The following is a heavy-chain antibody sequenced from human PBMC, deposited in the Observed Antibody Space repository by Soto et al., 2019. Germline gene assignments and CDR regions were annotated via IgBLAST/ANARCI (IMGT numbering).Heavy chain of an antibody. CDR2: ISSSSSYI. Sequence: GGSLRLSCAASGFTFSSYSMNWVRQAPGKGLEWVSSISSSSSYIYYADSVKGRFTISRDNAKNSLYLQMNSLRAEDTAVYYCARCSGVAYGGTYYYYYGMDVWGQGTTGTVS. V-gene: IGHV3-21*01. CDR1: GFTFSSYS. J-gene: IGHJ6*02. CDR3: ARCSGVAYGGTYYYYYGMDV. D-gene: IGHD4-17*01.